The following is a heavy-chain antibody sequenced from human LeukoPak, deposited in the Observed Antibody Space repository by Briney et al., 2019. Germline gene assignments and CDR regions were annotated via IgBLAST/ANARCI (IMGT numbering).Heavy chain of an antibody. J-gene: IGHJ4*02. CDR2: ISGSGGST. V-gene: IGHV3-23*01. CDR3: VRGAYSSSWLNFDY. CDR1: GFTFNLYG. D-gene: IGHD6-13*01. Sequence: GGSLRLSCAASGFTFNLYGMSWVRQAPGKGLEWVSGISGSGGSTYYAESVKGRFTISRDNSKNTLYLQMNSLRAEDTAVYYCVRGAYSSSWLNFDYWGQGTLVTVSS.